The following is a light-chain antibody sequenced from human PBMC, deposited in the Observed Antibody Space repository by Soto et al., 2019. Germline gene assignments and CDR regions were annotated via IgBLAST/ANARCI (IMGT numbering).Light chain of an antibody. CDR1: SIDVGGYNY. CDR2: EVN. CDR3: SSYAGSSNV. V-gene: IGLV2-8*01. J-gene: IGLJ1*01. Sequence: ALTQPPSASGSPGQSVAISCTGTSIDVGGYNYVSWYQQHPGKAPKLMIYEVNKRPSGVPDRFSGSKSGNTASLTVSGLQAEDEADYYCSSYAGSSNVFXPGTQVTLL.